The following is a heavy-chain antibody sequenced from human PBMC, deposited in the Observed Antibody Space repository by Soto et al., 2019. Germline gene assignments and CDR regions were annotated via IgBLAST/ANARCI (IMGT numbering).Heavy chain of an antibody. J-gene: IGHJ3*02. CDR1: GYTFTSYG. V-gene: IGHV1-18*01. CDR3: ARSDLIIATRGAFDI. Sequence: ASVKVSCKASGYTFTSYGISWVRQAPGQGLEWMGWISAYNGNTNYAQKLQGRVTMTTDTSTSTAYMELRSLRSDDTAVYYCARSDLIIATRGAFDIWGQGTMVTVSS. CDR2: ISAYNGNT. D-gene: IGHD6-13*01.